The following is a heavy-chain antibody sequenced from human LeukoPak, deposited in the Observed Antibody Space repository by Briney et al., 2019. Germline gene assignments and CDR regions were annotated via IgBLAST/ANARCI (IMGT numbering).Heavy chain of an antibody. CDR2: ISGSSGST. J-gene: IGHJ4*02. Sequence: GGSLRLSCAASGFTFSSYAMGWVRQAPGKGLEWVSAISGSSGSTYYADSVKGRFTISRDNSKNTLYLQMNSLRAEDTAVYYCAKRVSSSGGWFDYWGQGTLVTVSS. D-gene: IGHD6-19*01. CDR3: AKRVSSSGGWFDY. V-gene: IGHV3-23*01. CDR1: GFTFSSYA.